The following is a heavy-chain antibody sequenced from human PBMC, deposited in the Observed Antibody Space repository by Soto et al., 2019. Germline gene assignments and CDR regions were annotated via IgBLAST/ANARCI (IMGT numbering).Heavy chain of an antibody. CDR3: ARRQISPPTRGAAAARCGMDV. CDR2: IWNDGSNS. J-gene: IGHJ6*02. Sequence: QVHLVESGGGVVQPGRSLRLSCAASGFTFNNYGIHWVRQAPGKGLEWVAVIWNDGSNSYYANSVKGRFTISRDNSKKTVYLQMSSLRAEDTAVYYCARRQISPPTRGAAAARCGMDVWGQGTTVTVSS. CDR1: GFTFNNYG. V-gene: IGHV3-33*01. D-gene: IGHD6-13*01.